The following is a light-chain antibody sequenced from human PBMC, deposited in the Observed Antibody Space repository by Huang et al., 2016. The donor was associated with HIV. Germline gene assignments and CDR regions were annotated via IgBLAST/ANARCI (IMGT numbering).Light chain of an antibody. V-gene: IGKV2-28*01. CDR1: QSLLHSNGYNY. Sequence: DIVMTQSPLSLPVTPGEPASISCRSSQSLLHSNGYNYLDWYLQKPGQSPQLLIYLGSTRASGVPDRFRGSGSGTDFTLKNSRVEAEDVGVYYCMQALQPPLGFGPGTKVDIK. J-gene: IGKJ3*01. CDR2: LGS. CDR3: MQALQPPLG.